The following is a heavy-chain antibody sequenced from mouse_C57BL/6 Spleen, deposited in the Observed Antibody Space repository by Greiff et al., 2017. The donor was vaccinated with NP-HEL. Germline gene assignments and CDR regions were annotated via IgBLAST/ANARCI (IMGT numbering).Heavy chain of an antibody. CDR1: GYTFTSYW. CDR3: ARGHYDYDGLNY. V-gene: IGHV1-55*01. Sequence: QVQLQQPGAELVKPGASVKMSCKASGYTFTSYWITWVKQRPGQGLEWIGDIYPGSGSTNYNEKFKSKATLTVDTSSSTAYMQLSSLTSEDSAVYYCARGHYDYDGLNYWGQGTTLTFSS. CDR2: IYPGSGST. D-gene: IGHD2-4*01. J-gene: IGHJ2*01.